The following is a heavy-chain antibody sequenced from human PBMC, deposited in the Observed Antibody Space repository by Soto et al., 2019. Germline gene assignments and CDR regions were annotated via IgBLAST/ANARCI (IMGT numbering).Heavy chain of an antibody. J-gene: IGHJ4*02. D-gene: IGHD3-10*01. V-gene: IGHV4-59*01. CDR2: IYYLGST. Sequence: SETLSLTYTVSGGSMSEYFWSWIRQSPGKGLEWIGYIYYLGSTDYNPSLKSRATISVDTSKRQFSLRLTSVTAADTAVYYCARDGYDGSGSPYPAYWGPGTQVTVSS. CDR3: ARDGYDGSGSPYPAY. CDR1: GGSMSEYF.